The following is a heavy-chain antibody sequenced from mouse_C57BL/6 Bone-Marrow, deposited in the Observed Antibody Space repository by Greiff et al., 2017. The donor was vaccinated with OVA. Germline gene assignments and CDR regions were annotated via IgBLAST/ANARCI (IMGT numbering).Heavy chain of an antibody. Sequence: EVQLQQSGAELVRPGASVKLSCTASGFNIKDDYMHWVKQRPEQGLEWIGWIDPENGDTEYASKFQGKATITADTSSNTADLQRSSLTSEDTAGYYCTTGGLRLRAYWGQGTLVTVS. D-gene: IGHD3-2*02. CDR3: TTGGLRLRAY. CDR2: IDPENGDT. J-gene: IGHJ3*01. CDR1: GFNIKDDY. V-gene: IGHV14-4*01.